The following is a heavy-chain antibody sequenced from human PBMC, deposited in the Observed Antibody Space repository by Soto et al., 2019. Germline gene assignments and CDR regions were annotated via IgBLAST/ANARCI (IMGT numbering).Heavy chain of an antibody. Sequence: SETLSLTCSVSGDSVSSNAYYWTWIRQPPGKKLEWVGFILSSGGTSTNPSLRSRLSMSVDTARNQFSMRLTSVTAADTGVYFCAKGFSSGLYVDSWGRGTQVTVSS. CDR1: GDSVSSNAYY. J-gene: IGHJ5*02. CDR3: AKGFSSGLYVDS. CDR2: ILSSGGT. V-gene: IGHV4-61*08. D-gene: IGHD6-19*01.